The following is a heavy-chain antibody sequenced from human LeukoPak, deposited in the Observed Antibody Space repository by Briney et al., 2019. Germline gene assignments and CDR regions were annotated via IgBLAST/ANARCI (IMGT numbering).Heavy chain of an antibody. CDR1: GFSLRTSEVG. V-gene: IGHV2-5*02. D-gene: IGHD3-10*01. J-gene: IGHJ4*02. CDR2: IYWDDDK. CDR3: ARDPRGGRYGSGTYYFDY. Sequence: SGPTLAKPTQTLTLTCTFSGFSLRTSEVGVGWIRQPPGRALEWLALIYWDDDKRYNPSLKNRLTITKDTSKNQVVLTMTNMDPVDTATYYCARDPRGGRYGSGTYYFDYWGQGTLVTVSS.